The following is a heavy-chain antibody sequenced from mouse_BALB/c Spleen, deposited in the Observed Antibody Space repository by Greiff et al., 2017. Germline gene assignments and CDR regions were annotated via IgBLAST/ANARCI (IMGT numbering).Heavy chain of an antibody. CDR1: GYTFTSYW. J-gene: IGHJ1*01. D-gene: IGHD1-1*01. CDR2: INPSTGYT. V-gene: IGHV1-7*01. Sequence: VQLQQSGAELAKPGASVKMSCKASGYTFTSYWMHWVKQRPGQGLEWIGYINPSTGYTEYNQKFKDKATLTADKSSSTAYMQLSSLTSEDSAVYYCAKGGYCYGSSYVGYFDDWGAGTTVTVSS. CDR3: AKGGYCYGSSYVGYFDD.